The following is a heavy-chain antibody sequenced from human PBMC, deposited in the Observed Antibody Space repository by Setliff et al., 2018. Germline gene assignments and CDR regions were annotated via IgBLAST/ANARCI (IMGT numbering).Heavy chain of an antibody. V-gene: IGHV3-33*01. D-gene: IGHD2-15*01. CDR1: GFTFSSYG. Sequence: PGGSLRLSCAASGFTFSSYGMHWVRQAPGKGLEWVAVIWYDGSNKYYADSVKGRFTISRDDSKNSLYLQMNSLRAEDTGVYYCARDHGVVPGVDYMDVWGKGTTVTVSS. CDR3: ARDHGVVPGVDYMDV. CDR2: IWYDGSNK. J-gene: IGHJ6*03.